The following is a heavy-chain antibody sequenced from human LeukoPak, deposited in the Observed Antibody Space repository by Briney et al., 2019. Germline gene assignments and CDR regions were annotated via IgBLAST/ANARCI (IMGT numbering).Heavy chain of an antibody. CDR3: ARLGAVAGPPFDY. V-gene: IGHV4-39*01. Sequence: SETLSLACTVSGGSISSSSYYWGWIRQPPGKGLEWIGSIYYSGSTYYNPSLKSRVTITVDTSKNQFSLKPSSVTAADTAVYYCARLGAVAGPPFDYWGQGTLVTVSS. CDR1: GGSISSSSYY. CDR2: IYYSGST. D-gene: IGHD6-19*01. J-gene: IGHJ4*02.